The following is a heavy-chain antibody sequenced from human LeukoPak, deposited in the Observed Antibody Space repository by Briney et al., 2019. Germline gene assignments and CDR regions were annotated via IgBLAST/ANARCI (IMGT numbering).Heavy chain of an antibody. V-gene: IGHV4-61*02. CDR1: GGSISSGSYY. CDR2: IYTSGST. D-gene: IGHD6-19*01. Sequence: PSETLSLTCTVSGGSISSGSYYWSWIRQPAGKGLEWIGRIYTSGSTNYNPSLKSRVTISVDTSKNQFSLKLSSVTAADTAVYYCARDRRSSGWYKTDNRDAFDIWGQGTMVTVSS. J-gene: IGHJ3*02. CDR3: ARDRRSSGWYKTDNRDAFDI.